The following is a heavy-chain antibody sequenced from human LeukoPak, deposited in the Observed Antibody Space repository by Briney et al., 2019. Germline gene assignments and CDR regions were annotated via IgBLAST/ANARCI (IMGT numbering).Heavy chain of an antibody. CDR3: ARERYCSGGSCYLLSAHFDY. CDR1: GYTFTSYA. D-gene: IGHD2-15*01. J-gene: IGHJ4*02. Sequence: GASVKVSCKASGYTFTSYAMNWVRQAPGQGLEWMGWINTNTGKPTYAKGFTGRLVFSLDTSASTAYLQISSLKAEYTAVYYCARERYCSGGSCYLLSAHFDYWGQGTLVTVSS. V-gene: IGHV7-4-1*02. CDR2: INTNTGKP.